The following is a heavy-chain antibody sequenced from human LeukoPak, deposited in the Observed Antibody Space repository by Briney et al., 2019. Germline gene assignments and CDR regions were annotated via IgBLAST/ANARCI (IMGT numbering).Heavy chain of an antibody. J-gene: IGHJ3*02. D-gene: IGHD2-21*02. Sequence: ASVKVSCKASGYTFTSYGISWVRQAPGQGLEWMGWISAYNGNTNYAQKLQGRVTMTTDTSTSTAYMELRSLRSDDTAVYYCARMGVAYCGGDCYSSGAFDIWGQGTMVTVSS. CDR2: ISAYNGNT. CDR3: ARMGVAYCGGDCYSSGAFDI. V-gene: IGHV1-18*01. CDR1: GYTFTSYG.